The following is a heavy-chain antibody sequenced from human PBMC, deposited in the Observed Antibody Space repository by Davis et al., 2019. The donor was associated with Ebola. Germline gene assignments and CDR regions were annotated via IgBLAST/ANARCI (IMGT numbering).Heavy chain of an antibody. D-gene: IGHD6-6*01. J-gene: IGHJ6*02. Sequence: GESLKISCAASGFTFSSYWMSWFRQAPGKGLEWVSVIYSGGSTYYADSVKGRFTISRDNSKNTLYLQMNSLRAEDTAVYYCATEYSSSSLVYYYGMDVWGQGTTVTVSS. CDR3: ATEYSSSSLVYYYGMDV. V-gene: IGHV3-53*01. CDR2: IYSGGST. CDR1: GFTFSSYW.